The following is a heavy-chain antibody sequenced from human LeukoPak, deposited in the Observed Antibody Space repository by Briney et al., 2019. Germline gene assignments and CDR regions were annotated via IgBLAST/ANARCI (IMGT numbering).Heavy chain of an antibody. CDR3: ARDPAAGVHNWFDP. CDR2: ISYDGSNK. Sequence: PGRSLRLSCAASGFTFSSYAMHWVRQAPGKGLEWVAVISYDGSNKYYADSVKGRYTISRDNAKNSLYLQMNSLRAGDTAVYYCARDPAAGVHNWFDPWGQGTLVTVSS. D-gene: IGHD3-10*01. V-gene: IGHV3-30-3*01. J-gene: IGHJ5*02. CDR1: GFTFSSYA.